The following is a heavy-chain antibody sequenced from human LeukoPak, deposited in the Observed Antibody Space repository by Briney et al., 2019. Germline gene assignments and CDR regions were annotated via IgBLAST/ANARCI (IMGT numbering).Heavy chain of an antibody. Sequence: PGGSLRLSCAASGFIFSSYSTNWVRQAPGKGLEWVSSISGSSSYIYYVDSVKGRLTISRDNAKNSLYLQMNSLRAEDTAVYYCARGDEFVQRNDALDMWGQGTMVTVSS. V-gene: IGHV3-21*01. D-gene: IGHD1-1*01. J-gene: IGHJ3*02. CDR3: ARGDEFVQRNDALDM. CDR1: GFIFSSYS. CDR2: ISGSSSYI.